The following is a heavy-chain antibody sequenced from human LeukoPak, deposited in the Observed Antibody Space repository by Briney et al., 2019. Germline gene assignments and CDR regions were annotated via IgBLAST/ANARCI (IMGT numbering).Heavy chain of an antibody. CDR2: VNGYNAIA. J-gene: IGHJ6*03. CDR3: ARVSGSRNPHSNYYYYYMDV. CDR1: GYTFTRYG. Sequence: ASVKVSCKASGYTFTRYGMSWVRQAPGQGLEWMGWVNGYNAIAKYVQKFQDRVTMTTDTSTSTAYMEVRNLRSDDTAVYYCARVSGSRNPHSNYYYYYMDVWGEGTTVVVSS. D-gene: IGHD3-10*01. V-gene: IGHV1-18*01.